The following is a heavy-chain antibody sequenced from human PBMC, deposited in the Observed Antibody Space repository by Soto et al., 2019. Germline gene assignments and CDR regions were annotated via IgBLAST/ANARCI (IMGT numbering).Heavy chain of an antibody. CDR1: GGSISSTKW. V-gene: IGHV4-4*02. D-gene: IGHD4-4*01. Sequence: QVQLQESGPGLVKPSGTLSPTCAVSGGSISSTKWWTWVRQPPGKGLEWIAEISHSEGSNYNPSLKSRVAMSLDNSKNQFSLRLSSVTAADTAVYYCATQTISYTWDVWGQGTTVTVS. CDR3: ATQTISYTWDV. J-gene: IGHJ6*02. CDR2: ISHSEGS.